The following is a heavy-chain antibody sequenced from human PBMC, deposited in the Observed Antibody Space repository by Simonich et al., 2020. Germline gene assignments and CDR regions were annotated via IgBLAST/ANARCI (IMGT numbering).Heavy chain of an antibody. CDR3: ARTYSGSYYYFDY. J-gene: IGHJ4*02. CDR1: GYTFTSYD. D-gene: IGHD1-26*01. CDR2: MNPNSGNT. Sequence: QVQLVQSGAEVKKPGASVKVSCKASGYTFTSYDINWGRQATGQGLGWMEWMNPNSGNTGYAQKFQGIVTITRNTSISTAYMELSSLRSEDTAVYYCARTYSGSYYYFDYWGQGTLVTVSS. V-gene: IGHV1-8*03.